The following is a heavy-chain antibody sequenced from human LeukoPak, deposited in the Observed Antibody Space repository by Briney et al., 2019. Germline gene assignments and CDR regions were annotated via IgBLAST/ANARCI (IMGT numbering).Heavy chain of an antibody. D-gene: IGHD4-17*01. CDR1: GGTFSSYA. Sequence: ASVKVSCKASGGTFSSYAISWVRQAPGQGLEWMGRIIPILGIANYAQKFQGRVTITADKSTSTAYMELSSLRSEDTAVYYCARDTTVTTGWYCYGMDVWGQGTTVTVSS. CDR3: ARDTTVTTGWYCYGMDV. V-gene: IGHV1-69*04. CDR2: IIPILGIA. J-gene: IGHJ6*02.